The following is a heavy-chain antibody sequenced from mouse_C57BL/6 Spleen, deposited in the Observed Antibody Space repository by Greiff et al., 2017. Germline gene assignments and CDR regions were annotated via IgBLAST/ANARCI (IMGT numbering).Heavy chain of an antibody. CDR3: ARYYYDYDVFDY. CDR1: GYTFTDYN. CDR2: INPNNGGT. J-gene: IGHJ2*01. D-gene: IGHD2-4*01. V-gene: IGHV1-18*01. Sequence: EVQLKESGPELVKPGASVKIPCKASGYTFTDYNMDWVKQSHGKSLEWIGDINPNNGGTIYNQKFKGKATLTVDKSSSTAYMELRSLTSEDTAVYYCARYYYDYDVFDYWGQGTTLTVSS.